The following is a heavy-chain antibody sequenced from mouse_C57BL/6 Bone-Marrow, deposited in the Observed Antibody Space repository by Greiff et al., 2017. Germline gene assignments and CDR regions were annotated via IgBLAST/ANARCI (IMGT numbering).Heavy chain of an antibody. Sequence: QVQLQQSGAELVKPGASVKLSCKASGYTFTSYWMHWVKQRPGLGLEWIGRIDPNSGGTKYNEKFKSKATLTVDKPSSTAYMQLSSLTSEDSAVYYCARYALGYFDYWGQGTTLTVSS. CDR1: GYTFTSYW. CDR2: IDPNSGGT. D-gene: IGHD6-5*01. V-gene: IGHV1-72*01. CDR3: ARYALGYFDY. J-gene: IGHJ2*01.